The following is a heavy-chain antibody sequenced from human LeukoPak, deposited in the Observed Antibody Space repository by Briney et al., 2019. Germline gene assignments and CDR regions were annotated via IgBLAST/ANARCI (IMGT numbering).Heavy chain of an antibody. CDR2: IVVGSGNT. D-gene: IGHD4-17*01. J-gene: IGHJ4*02. V-gene: IGHV1-58*02. Sequence: SVKVSCKASGFTFTSSAMQWVRQARGQRLEWIGWIVVGSGNTNYAQKFQERVTITRDMSTSTAYMELSSLRSEDTAVYYCARALVGKYDYGDYEADRASLVSGYWGQGTLVTVSS. CDR3: ARALVGKYDYGDYEADRASLVSGY. CDR1: GFTFTSSA.